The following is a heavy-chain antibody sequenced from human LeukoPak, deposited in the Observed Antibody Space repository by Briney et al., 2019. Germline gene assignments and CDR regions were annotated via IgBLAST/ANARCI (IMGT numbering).Heavy chain of an antibody. CDR2: ISASSSTE. J-gene: IGHJ6*02. CDR1: GFTFSDYS. Sequence: GGSLRLSCAASGFTFSDYSMNWVRQAPGKGLEWVSYISASSSTEYYADSVKGRFTISRDNAKNSLFLQMNSLRDEDTALYYCARDYYSGTWRGYGMDVWGQGTTVTVSS. V-gene: IGHV3-48*02. D-gene: IGHD5-12*01. CDR3: ARDYYSGTWRGYGMDV.